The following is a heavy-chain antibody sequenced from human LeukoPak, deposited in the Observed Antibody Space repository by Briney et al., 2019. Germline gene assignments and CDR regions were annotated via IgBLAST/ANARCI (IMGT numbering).Heavy chain of an antibody. D-gene: IGHD3-10*01. J-gene: IGHJ4*02. CDR1: GFTFSTFG. Sequence: PGKSLRLSCAASGFTFSTFGLHWVRQAPGKGLEWVASVWYVGGDEYYADSVKGRFTISRDNAKNSLYLQMNSLRAEDTAVYYCARSYGSGSYGTDYWGQGTLVTVSS. CDR3: ARSYGSGSYGTDY. CDR2: VWYVGGDE. V-gene: IGHV3-33*08.